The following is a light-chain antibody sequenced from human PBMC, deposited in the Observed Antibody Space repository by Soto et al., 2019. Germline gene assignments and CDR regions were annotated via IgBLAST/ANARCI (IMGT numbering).Light chain of an antibody. V-gene: IGKV3-11*01. CDR2: DAS. CDR1: QSVSSY. CDR3: QERINWPRDT. Sequence: EIVLTQSPATLSLSPGERATLSCRASQSVSSYLAWYQQKPGQAPRLLIYDASNRSTGIPARFNGSGSGTDFTSSITSLQPEAFAVYDCQERINWPRDTFGQGTKLEIK. J-gene: IGKJ2*01.